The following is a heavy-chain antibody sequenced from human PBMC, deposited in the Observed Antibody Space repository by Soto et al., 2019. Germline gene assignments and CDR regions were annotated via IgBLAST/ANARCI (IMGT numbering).Heavy chain of an antibody. CDR1: GFTFTSSA. J-gene: IGHJ6*02. Sequence: SVKVSCKASGFTFTSSAVQWVRQARGQRLEWIGWIVVGSGNTNYAQKFQERVTITRDMSTSTAYMELSSLRSEDTAVYYCAAGGGPSVYYGMDVWGQGTTVTVSS. CDR2: IVVGSGNT. D-gene: IGHD2-15*01. CDR3: AAGGGPSVYYGMDV. V-gene: IGHV1-58*01.